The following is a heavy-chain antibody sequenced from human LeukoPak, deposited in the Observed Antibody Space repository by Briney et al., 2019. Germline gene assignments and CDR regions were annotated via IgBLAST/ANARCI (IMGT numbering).Heavy chain of an antibody. CDR3: ARDRGIQLWPGYNWFDP. CDR1: GGSISSSSYY. Sequence: PSDTLSLTCTVSGGSISSSSYYWGWIRQPPGKGLEWIGSIYYSGSTYYNPSLKSRVTISVDTSKNQFSLKLSSVTAADTAVYYCARDRGIQLWPGYNWFDPWGQGTLVAVSS. CDR2: IYYSGST. J-gene: IGHJ5*02. D-gene: IGHD5-18*01. V-gene: IGHV4-39*07.